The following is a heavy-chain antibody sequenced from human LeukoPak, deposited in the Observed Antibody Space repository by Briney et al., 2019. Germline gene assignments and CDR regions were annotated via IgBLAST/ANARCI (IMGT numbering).Heavy chain of an antibody. D-gene: IGHD1-26*01. Sequence: PGGSLRLSCAASGFTFSIYWMHWVRQAPGKGLVWVSRINSDGSSTSYADSVKGRFTISRDNAKNTLYLQMNSLRAEDTAVYYCARVPYSGSCTYYFDYLGGGTLVTVSS. CDR2: INSDGSST. CDR1: GFTFSIYW. J-gene: IGHJ4*02. V-gene: IGHV3-74*01. CDR3: ARVPYSGSCTYYFDY.